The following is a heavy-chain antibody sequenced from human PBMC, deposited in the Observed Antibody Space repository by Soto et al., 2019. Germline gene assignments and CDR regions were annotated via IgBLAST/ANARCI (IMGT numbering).Heavy chain of an antibody. CDR3: AKDLGPPRGSYPDS. CDR2: ISYDGSHT. V-gene: IGHV3-30*18. D-gene: IGHD1-26*01. CDR1: GFTFSSYG. J-gene: IGHJ4*02. Sequence: QEQLVESGGSVVQPGRSLRLSCVASGFTFSSYGMHWVRQTPSKGLEWVSVISYDGSHTHYADSVRGRFTVSRDNSKSTVYLQMNTLRPDDTAVYYCAKDLGPPRGSYPDSWGPGTLVTVSS.